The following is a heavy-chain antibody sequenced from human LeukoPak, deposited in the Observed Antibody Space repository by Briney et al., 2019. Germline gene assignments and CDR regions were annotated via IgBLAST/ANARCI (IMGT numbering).Heavy chain of an antibody. V-gene: IGHV4-59*01. CDR1: GGSISGYY. J-gene: IGHJ4*02. Sequence: SETLSLTCTVSGGSISGYYWSWIRQPPGKGLEWIGYIFYSGSTNYNPSLKSRVTISVDTSKNQFSLKVRSVTVADTAVYYCARVEFDGIAAAGSLDYWGQGILVTVSS. CDR2: IFYSGST. CDR3: ARVEFDGIAAAGSLDY. D-gene: IGHD6-13*01.